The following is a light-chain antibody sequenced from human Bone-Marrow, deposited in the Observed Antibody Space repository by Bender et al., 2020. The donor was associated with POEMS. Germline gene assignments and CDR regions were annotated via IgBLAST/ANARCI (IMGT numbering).Light chain of an antibody. CDR1: ELGDKY. V-gene: IGLV3-1*01. Sequence: SNELTQPPSVSVSPGQTAIITCSGDELGDKYVCWYQQKPGQSPVLVIFQDDKRPSGVPDRFSGSKSGTSASLAISDIQSEDEGDYYCSSWDDSLSGWVFGGGTKLTVL. J-gene: IGLJ3*02. CDR2: QDD. CDR3: SSWDDSLSGWV.